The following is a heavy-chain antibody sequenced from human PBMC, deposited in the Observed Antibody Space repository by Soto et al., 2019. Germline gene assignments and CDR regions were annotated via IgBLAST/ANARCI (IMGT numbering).Heavy chain of an antibody. D-gene: IGHD4-17*01. CDR1: GGTFSSYT. CDR3: AGDSGRGDGDSEGYHYYMDV. J-gene: IGHJ6*03. V-gene: IGHV1-69*04. CDR2: IIPILGIA. Sequence: ASVKVSCKASGGTFSSYTISWVRQAPGQGLEWMGRIIPILGIANYAQKFQGRVTITADKSTSTAYMELSSLRSEDTAVYDCAGDSGRGDGDSEGYHYYMDVWGKGTTVTVSS.